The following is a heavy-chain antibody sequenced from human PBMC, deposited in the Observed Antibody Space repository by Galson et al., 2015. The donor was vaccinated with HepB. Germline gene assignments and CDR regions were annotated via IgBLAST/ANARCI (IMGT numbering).Heavy chain of an antibody. CDR3: VRYFGWFYFDT. Sequence: CAISGDSVSSNSAAWNWMRQSPSRGLEWLGRTYYRSKWYNDYAVSVKSRITINPDTPKNQFSLQLDSVTPEDTAVYYCVRYFGWFYFDTWGQGTLVTVSS. CDR1: GDSVSSNSAA. J-gene: IGHJ4*02. V-gene: IGHV6-1*01. CDR2: TYYRSKWYN. D-gene: IGHD3-9*01.